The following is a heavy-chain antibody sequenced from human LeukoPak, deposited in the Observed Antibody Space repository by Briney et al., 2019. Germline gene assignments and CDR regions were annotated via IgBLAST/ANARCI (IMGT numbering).Heavy chain of an antibody. J-gene: IGHJ4*02. CDR1: GGTFSSYA. CDR2: IIPIFGTA. Sequence: ASVKVSCKASGGTFSSYAISCVRQAPGQGLEWMGGIIPIFGTANYAQKFQGRVTITTDESTSTAYMELSSLRSEDTAVYYCARGYCSSTSCPGAFDNWGQGTLVTVSS. V-gene: IGHV1-69*05. CDR3: ARGYCSSTSCPGAFDN. D-gene: IGHD2-2*01.